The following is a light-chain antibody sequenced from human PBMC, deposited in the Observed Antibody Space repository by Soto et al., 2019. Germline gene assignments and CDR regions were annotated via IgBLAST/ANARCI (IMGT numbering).Light chain of an antibody. J-gene: IGKJ2*01. V-gene: IGKV3-20*01. CDR2: GAS. CDR3: QQSPGYT. Sequence: EIVLTQSPGTLSLSPGERATLSCRASQSVSSSYLAWYQQKPGQAPRLLIFGASGRATGIPDRFSGSGSGTDFTITISRLEPEDFAVYYCQQSPGYTFGQGTKLEIK. CDR1: QSVSSSY.